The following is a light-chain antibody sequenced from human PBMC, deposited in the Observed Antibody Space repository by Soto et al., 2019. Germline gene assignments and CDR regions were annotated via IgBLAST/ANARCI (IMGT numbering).Light chain of an antibody. CDR3: QRYGSSPPEWT. J-gene: IGKJ1*01. CDR2: GAS. V-gene: IGKV3-20*01. Sequence: EIVLTQSPGTLSLSPGERATLSCRASQSVSSSYLAWYQQKPGQAPRLLIYGASSRATGIPDRFSGSGSGTDFTLTISRLEPEDFAVYYCQRYGSSPPEWTFGQGTKVEIK. CDR1: QSVSSSY.